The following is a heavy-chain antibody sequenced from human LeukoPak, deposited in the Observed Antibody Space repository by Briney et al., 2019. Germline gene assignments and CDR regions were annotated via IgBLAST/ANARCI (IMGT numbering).Heavy chain of an antibody. CDR1: GFTFSSYA. Sequence: GGSLRLSCAASGFTFSSYAMSWVRQPPGKGLEWVSLISGSGDIIYYADSVKGRFTISRDNSKNTVYLQMDSLRAEDTAVYYCARHYYYGSGTKERAFDAWGQGTLVTVSS. J-gene: IGHJ4*02. CDR2: ISGSGDII. D-gene: IGHD3-10*01. V-gene: IGHV3-23*01. CDR3: ARHYYYGSGTKERAFDA.